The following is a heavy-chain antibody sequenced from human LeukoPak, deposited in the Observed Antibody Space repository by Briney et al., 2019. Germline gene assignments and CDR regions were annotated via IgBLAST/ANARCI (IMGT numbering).Heavy chain of an antibody. CDR3: ARAPFVSGSGSLLDY. D-gene: IGHD5-12*01. CDR2: ISAYNGNT. CDR1: GYTFTSYG. Sequence: EASVKVSCKASGYTFTSYGISWVRQAPGQGLEWMGWISAYNGNTNYAQKLQGRVTMTTDTSTSTAYMELRSLRSDDTAVYYCARAPFVSGSGSLLDYWGQGTLVTVSS. V-gene: IGHV1-18*01. J-gene: IGHJ4*02.